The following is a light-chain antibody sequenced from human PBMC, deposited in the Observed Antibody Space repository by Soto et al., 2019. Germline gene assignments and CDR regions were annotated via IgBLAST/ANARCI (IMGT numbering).Light chain of an antibody. CDR2: EVS. Sequence: QSALTQPPSVSGSPGQSVTISCTGTSSDVGSYNCVSWYHQPPGTAPKLMIYEVSNRPSGVPDRFSGSKSGNTASLTISGLHAEDEADYCCRSSRSSSTEVFGTGTKLTVL. CDR1: SSDVGSYNC. V-gene: IGLV2-18*02. CDR3: RSSRSSSTEV. J-gene: IGLJ2*01.